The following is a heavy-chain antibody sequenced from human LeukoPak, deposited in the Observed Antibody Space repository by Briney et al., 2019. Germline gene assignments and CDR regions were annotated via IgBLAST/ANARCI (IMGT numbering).Heavy chain of an antibody. V-gene: IGHV4-39*01. CDR3: ARHTTSYYYDSSGYYSIIRYNWFDP. D-gene: IGHD3-22*01. CDR1: GGSISSSSYC. Sequence: SETLSLTCTVSGGSISSSSYCWGWIRQPPGKGLEWIGSIYYSGSTYYNPSLKSRVTISVDTSKNQFSLKLSSVTAADTAVYYCARHTTSYYYDSSGYYSIIRYNWFDPWGQGTLVTVSS. CDR2: IYYSGST. J-gene: IGHJ5*02.